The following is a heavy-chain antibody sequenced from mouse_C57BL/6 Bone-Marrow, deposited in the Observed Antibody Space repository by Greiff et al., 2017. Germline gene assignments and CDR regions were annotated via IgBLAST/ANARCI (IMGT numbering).Heavy chain of an antibody. V-gene: IGHV5-12*01. J-gene: IGHJ4*01. D-gene: IGHD1-1*01. CDR2: ISNGGGST. CDR1: GFTFSDYY. Sequence: DVKLVESGGGLVQPGGSLKLSCAASGFTFSDYYMYWVRQTPEKRLEWVAYISNGGGSTYYPDTVKGRFTISRDNAKNTLYLQMSRLKSEDTAMYYCARQATVVPDYAMDYWGQGTSVTVSS. CDR3: ARQATVVPDYAMDY.